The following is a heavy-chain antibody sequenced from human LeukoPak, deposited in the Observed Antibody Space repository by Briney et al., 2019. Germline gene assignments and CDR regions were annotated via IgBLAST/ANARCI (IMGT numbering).Heavy chain of an antibody. V-gene: IGHV5-51*01. J-gene: IGHJ4*02. Sequence: GESLKISCKGSGYTFTSYWIVWVRQMPGKGLEWMGIIYPRDSNTRYSPSFQGQVTISADKSINTAFLQWSSLKASDTAMYYCARVGYSSSWPFDYWGQGTLVTVSS. CDR3: ARVGYSSSWPFDY. CDR1: GYTFTSYW. D-gene: IGHD6-13*01. CDR2: IYPRDSNT.